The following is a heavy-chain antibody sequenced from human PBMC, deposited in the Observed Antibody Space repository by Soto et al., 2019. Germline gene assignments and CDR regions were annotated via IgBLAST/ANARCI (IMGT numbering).Heavy chain of an antibody. CDR2: INSDGSST. Sequence: EVQLVESGGGLVQPGGSLRLSCAASGFTFSSYWMHWVRQAPGKGLVWVSRINSDGSSTTYADSVQGRFTISRDNAKNTLYLHMNSLRAEDTAVYYCARRSCSGGDCYHVDYWGQGTLVTVSS. D-gene: IGHD2-15*01. V-gene: IGHV3-74*01. J-gene: IGHJ4*02. CDR3: ARRSCSGGDCYHVDY. CDR1: GFTFSSYW.